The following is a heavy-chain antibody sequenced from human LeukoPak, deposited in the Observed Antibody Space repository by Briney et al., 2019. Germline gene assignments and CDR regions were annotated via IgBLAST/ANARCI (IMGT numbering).Heavy chain of an antibody. Sequence: ASVKVSCKASGYTSTGYYMHWVRQAPGQGLEWMGWINPNSGGTNYAQKFQGRVTMTRDTSISTAYMELSRLRSDDTAVYYCARFGVPAATTSRTDAFDIWGQGTMVTVSS. CDR2: INPNSGGT. J-gene: IGHJ3*02. V-gene: IGHV1-2*02. D-gene: IGHD2-2*01. CDR1: GYTSTGYY. CDR3: ARFGVPAATTSRTDAFDI.